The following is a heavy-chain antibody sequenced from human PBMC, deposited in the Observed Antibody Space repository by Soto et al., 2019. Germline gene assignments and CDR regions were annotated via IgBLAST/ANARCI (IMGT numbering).Heavy chain of an antibody. CDR3: VRKGGYFPNGYLDS. CDR2: IGRTSTDT. Sequence: GGSLRLSRAASGFTFSSYAMSWVRQAPGKGLEWVSCIGRTSTDTYYADSLKGRFTISRDNAKNSVYLQINSLRVEDTAVYYCVRKGGYFPNGYLDSWGQGTLVTVSS. CDR1: GFTFSSYA. D-gene: IGHD3-22*01. J-gene: IGHJ4*02. V-gene: IGHV3-48*01.